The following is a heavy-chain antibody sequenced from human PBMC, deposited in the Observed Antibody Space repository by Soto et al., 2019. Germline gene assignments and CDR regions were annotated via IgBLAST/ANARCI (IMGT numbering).Heavy chain of an antibody. J-gene: IGHJ5*02. CDR1: GFTFSRYA. CDR2: ISGSGGST. D-gene: IGHD3-10*01. CDR3: AKGGDYGSGLFDP. V-gene: IGHV3-23*01. Sequence: EVQLLESGGGLVQPGGSLRLSCAASGFTFSRYAMSWVRQAPGKGLEWVSAISGSGGSTYYADSVKGRFTIARDNSKNTLYLQMNSLRAEDTAVYYCAKGGDYGSGLFDPWGQGTLVTVSS.